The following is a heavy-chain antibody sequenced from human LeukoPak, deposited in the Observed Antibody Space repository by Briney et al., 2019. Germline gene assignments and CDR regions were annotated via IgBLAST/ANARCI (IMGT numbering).Heavy chain of an antibody. V-gene: IGHV3-33*01. J-gene: IGHJ4*02. D-gene: IGHD4-17*01. CDR2: IWYDGSNK. CDR3: ASEGDYIPFDY. CDR1: GFTFSSHG. Sequence: GGSLRLSCAASGFTFSSHGMHWVRQAPGKGLEWVAVIWYDGSNKYYADSVKGRFTISRDNSKNTLYLQMNSLRAEDTAVYYCASEGDYIPFDYWGQGTLVTVSS.